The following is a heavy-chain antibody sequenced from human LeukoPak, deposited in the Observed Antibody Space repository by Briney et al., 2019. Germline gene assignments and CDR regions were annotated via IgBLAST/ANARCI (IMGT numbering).Heavy chain of an antibody. CDR2: ISTEIGNT. CDR3: ARAWLRRKYYYYMDV. V-gene: IGHV1-18*04. CDR1: GYSFHDFG. J-gene: IGHJ6*03. Sequence: ASVKVSCKASGYSFHDFGISWVRQAPGQGLEWMGWISTEIGNTNYAQRLQGRVTMTRDASTSTAYMEVRSLRSDDTAVYYCARAWLRRKYYYYMDVWGKGTTVTVSS. D-gene: IGHD5-12*01.